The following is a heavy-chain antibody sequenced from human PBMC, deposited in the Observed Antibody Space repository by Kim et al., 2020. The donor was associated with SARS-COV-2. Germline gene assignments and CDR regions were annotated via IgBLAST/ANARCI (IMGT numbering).Heavy chain of an antibody. CDR2: ISAYNGNT. CDR3: ARDGPPGEVVAARDAFDI. J-gene: IGHJ3*02. D-gene: IGHD2-15*01. V-gene: IGHV1-18*04. Sequence: ASVKVSCKASGYTFTSYGISWVRQAPGQGLEWMGWISAYNGNTNYAQKLQGRVTMTTDTSTSTAYMELRSLRSDDTAVYYCARDGPPGEVVAARDAFDIWGQGTMVTVSS. CDR1: GYTFTSYG.